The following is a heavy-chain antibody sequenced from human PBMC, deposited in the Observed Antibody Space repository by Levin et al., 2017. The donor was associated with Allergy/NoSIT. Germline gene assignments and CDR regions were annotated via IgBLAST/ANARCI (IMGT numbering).Heavy chain of an antibody. CDR3: ARLNYTDSLNFHGMDV. CDR1: GDSVTRTSSY. Sequence: SETLSLTCSVSGDSVTRTSSYWGWIRQPPGKGLEWIGSIHYSGSTYYNPSLKSRVTVSVDTPKNQFSLRLTSVTAADTSVYYCARLNYTDSLNFHGMDVWGQGTTVTVSS. V-gene: IGHV4-39*01. CDR2: IHYSGST. J-gene: IGHJ6*02. D-gene: IGHD4-17*01.